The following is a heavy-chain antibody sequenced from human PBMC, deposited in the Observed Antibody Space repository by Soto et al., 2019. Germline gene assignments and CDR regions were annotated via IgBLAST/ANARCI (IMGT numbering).Heavy chain of an antibody. J-gene: IGHJ4*02. Sequence: GASVKVSCKASGYTFTSYDIYWVRQATGQGREWMGWMNPNTGNSGYAQKFQGRVTMTSDTSISTGHMELSSLRSEDTAVYYCARRAETNGWNGFGADKYYFDFWGQGTLVTVSS. V-gene: IGHV1-8*01. CDR2: MNPNTGNS. CDR1: GYTFTSYD. D-gene: IGHD1-1*01. CDR3: ARRAETNGWNGFGADKYYFDF.